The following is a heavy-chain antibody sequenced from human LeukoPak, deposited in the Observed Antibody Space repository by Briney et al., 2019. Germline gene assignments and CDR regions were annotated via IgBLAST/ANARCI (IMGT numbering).Heavy chain of an antibody. J-gene: IGHJ4*02. CDR1: GGSISSSSYY. V-gene: IGHV4-39*07. Sequence: SETLSLTCTVSGGSISSSSYYWGWIRQPPGKGLEWIGSIYYSGSTYYNPSLKSRVTISVDTSKNQFSLKLISVTAADTAIYYCARGDNYYDSSGYSTWGQGTLVTVSS. CDR2: IYYSGST. CDR3: ARGDNYYDSSGYST. D-gene: IGHD3-22*01.